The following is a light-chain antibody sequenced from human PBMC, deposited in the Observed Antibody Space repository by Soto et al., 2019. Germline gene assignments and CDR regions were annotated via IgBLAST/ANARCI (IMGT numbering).Light chain of an antibody. CDR1: SSDVGGYNY. V-gene: IGLV2-14*01. Sequence: QSALTQPASVSGSPGQSITISCTGTSSDVGGYNYVSWFQQHPGKAPKLLIYEVNNRPSGLSNRFSGSKSGNTASLTISGLQADDEADYYCQSYDSNNRGVFGGGTKLTVL. J-gene: IGLJ3*02. CDR3: QSYDSNNRGV. CDR2: EVN.